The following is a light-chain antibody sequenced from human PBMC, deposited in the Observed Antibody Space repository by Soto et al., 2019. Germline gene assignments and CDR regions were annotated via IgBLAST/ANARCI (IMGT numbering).Light chain of an antibody. CDR1: QRISSSY. CDR2: GAS. J-gene: IGKJ1*01. Sequence: EIELTQSPDTLSLSPGERATLSCRASQRISSSYLAWYQQKPGQAPRLLIQGASSRATGIPDRFSGSGSGTDFTLTISRLEPEDFAVYFCQQFGSSAWTFGQGTKVDI. CDR3: QQFGSSAWT. V-gene: IGKV3-20*01.